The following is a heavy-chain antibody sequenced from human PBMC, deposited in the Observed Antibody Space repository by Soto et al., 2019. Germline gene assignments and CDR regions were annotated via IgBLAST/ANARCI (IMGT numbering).Heavy chain of an antibody. CDR2: ISSSSSTI. CDR1: GFPFSTYS. V-gene: IGHV3-48*02. Sequence: EVQLVESGGGLVQPGGSLRLSCVASGFPFSTYSMNWVRQAPGKGLEWVSYISSSSSTIHHADSVKGRFTISRDNAKNSLFLQMNSLRDEDTAVYYCARDLHYWGQGTLVTVS. J-gene: IGHJ4*02. CDR3: ARDLHY.